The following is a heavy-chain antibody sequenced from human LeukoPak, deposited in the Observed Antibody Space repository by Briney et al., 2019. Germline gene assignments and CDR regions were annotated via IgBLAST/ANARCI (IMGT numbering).Heavy chain of an antibody. CDR1: GGSFSGYY. V-gene: IGHV4-34*01. D-gene: IGHD6-13*01. J-gene: IGHJ4*02. Sequence: SETLSLTCAVYGGSFSGYYWGWLRQPPGKGLEWIGEINHSGSTNYNPSLKSRVTISVDTSKNQFSLKLSSVTAADTAVYYCARGRVSSSFGPIDYWGQGTLVTVSS. CDR3: ARGRVSSSFGPIDY. CDR2: INHSGST.